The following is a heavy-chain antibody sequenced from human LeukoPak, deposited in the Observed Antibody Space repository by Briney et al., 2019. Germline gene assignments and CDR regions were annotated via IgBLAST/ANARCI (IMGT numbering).Heavy chain of an antibody. CDR2: VYYSGSA. CDR3: ARHPSAYYDSSEFDY. D-gene: IGHD3-22*01. J-gene: IGHJ4*02. CDR1: GASISSSDYY. V-gene: IGHV4-39*07. Sequence: SETLSLTCTVSGASISSSDYYWGWIRQPPGKGLEWIGSVYYSGSAYYNPSLKSRLTISIDTSKNQFSLKLSSVTAADTAVYHCARHPSAYYDSSEFDYWGQGTLVTVSS.